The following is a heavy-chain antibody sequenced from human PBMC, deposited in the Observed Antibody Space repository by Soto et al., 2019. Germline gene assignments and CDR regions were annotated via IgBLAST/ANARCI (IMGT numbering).Heavy chain of an antibody. D-gene: IGHD2-21*01. J-gene: IGHJ6*02. V-gene: IGHV3-74*01. CDR1: GLKFTAYW. CDR3: ARGIRNYYGADV. Sequence: GGSMRLSSVASGLKFTAYWVHWVRQAPGQGLVWVSRIKFDGITASYTDSVNGRFTISRDNAKNTVYLQMDSLRAEDTGMYYCARGIRNYYGADVWGQGTTVTVSS. CDR2: IKFDGITA.